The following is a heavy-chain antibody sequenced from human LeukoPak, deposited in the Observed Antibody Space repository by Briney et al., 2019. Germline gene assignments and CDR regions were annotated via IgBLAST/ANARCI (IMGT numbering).Heavy chain of an antibody. CDR3: ARDRASGRGHDY. D-gene: IGHD1-26*01. CDR2: ISSSSTTV. CDR1: GFTFSSYS. J-gene: IGHJ4*02. V-gene: IGHV3-48*01. Sequence: GGSLRLSCAASGFTFSSYSINWVRQAPGKGLEWVSYISSSSTTVYYADSAKGRFTISRDNAKNSLYLQMNSLRAEDTAVYYCARDRASGRGHDYWGQGTLVTVSS.